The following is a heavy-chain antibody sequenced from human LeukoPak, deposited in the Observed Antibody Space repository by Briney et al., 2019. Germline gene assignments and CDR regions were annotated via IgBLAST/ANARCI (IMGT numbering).Heavy chain of an antibody. CDR1: RFTFSSYS. CDR2: ISTSSSYT. D-gene: IGHD3-22*01. J-gene: IGHJ4*02. V-gene: IGHV3-21*01. CDR3: VKGFSSGYEDY. Sequence: PGGSLRLSCAVSRFTFSSYSMNWVRQAPGKGLEWVSSISTSSSYTYYADSVKGRFTISRDNAKSSLYLQMNSLRAEDTAIYYCVKGFSSGYEDYWGQGTLVTVSS.